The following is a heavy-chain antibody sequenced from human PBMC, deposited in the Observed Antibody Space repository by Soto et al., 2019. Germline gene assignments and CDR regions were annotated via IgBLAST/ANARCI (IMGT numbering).Heavy chain of an antibody. CDR1: GASINCGGYY. D-gene: IGHD2-2*03. CDR3: ARDVSGYDAFDF. J-gene: IGHJ3*01. Sequence: ASETLSLTYTVSGASINCGGYYWNWIRQHPGKGLEWIGYIYYSGSTYYNPSVKSRVTISRDTSKNQFSLKLGSVTAADTAVYYCARDVSGYDAFDFWGQGTVVTVSS. V-gene: IGHV4-31*03. CDR2: IYYSGST.